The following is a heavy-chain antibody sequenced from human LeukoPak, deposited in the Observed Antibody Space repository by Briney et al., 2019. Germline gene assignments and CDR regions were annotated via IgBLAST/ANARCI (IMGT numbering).Heavy chain of an antibody. CDR2: IKSKTDGGTT. CDR1: GFTLSNAW. Sequence: GGSLRLSCAASGFTLSNAWMSWVRQAPGKGLEWVGRIKSKTDGGTTDYAAPVKGRFTVSRDDSKNTLYLQMNSLKTEDTAVYYCTTARTVPHYYYYMDVWGKGTTVTVSS. J-gene: IGHJ6*03. V-gene: IGHV3-15*01. CDR3: TTARTVPHYYYYMDV. D-gene: IGHD4-11*01.